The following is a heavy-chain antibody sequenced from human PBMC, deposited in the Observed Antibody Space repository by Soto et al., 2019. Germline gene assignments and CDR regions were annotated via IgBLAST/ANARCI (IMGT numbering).Heavy chain of an antibody. V-gene: IGHV4-61*01. CDR3: ARKTRPPTTTYTWFDS. D-gene: IGHD5-12*01. J-gene: IGHJ5*01. CDR1: GGSVSSGSSY. Sequence: QVQLQESGPGLVKPSETLSLTCTVSGGSVSSGSSYWSWIRQPPGKGLECLGNIHYSGSTSYNPSLKSRVSMSLDTSKNQFSLKLRSATAADTAVYYCARKTRPPTTTYTWFDSWGQGTLVTVSS. CDR2: IHYSGST.